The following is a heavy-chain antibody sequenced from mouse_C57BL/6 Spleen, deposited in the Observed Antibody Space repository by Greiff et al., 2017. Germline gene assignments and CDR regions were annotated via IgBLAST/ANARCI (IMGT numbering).Heavy chain of an antibody. D-gene: IGHD2-1*01. Sequence: EVMLVESGGGLVKPGGSLKLSCAASGFTFSSYAMSWVRQTPEKRLEWVATISDGGSYTYYPDNVKGRFTISRDNAKNNLYLQMSQLKSEDTAMYYCARAYYGNYDARDYWGQGTSVTVSS. CDR3: ARAYYGNYDARDY. CDR1: GFTFSSYA. J-gene: IGHJ4*01. CDR2: ISDGGSYT. V-gene: IGHV5-4*03.